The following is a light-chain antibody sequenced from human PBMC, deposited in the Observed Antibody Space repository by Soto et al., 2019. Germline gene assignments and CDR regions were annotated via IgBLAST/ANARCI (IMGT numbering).Light chain of an antibody. CDR3: SSYPSRSTRYV. Sequence: QYALTQPASVSGSPGQSITISCTGTSSDVGGYNYVSWYQQHPGKAPKLMIYDVSNRPSGVSNRFAGSKSGNTASLTISGLQDEDEADYYCSSYPSRSTRYVFGPGTKLTVL. CDR2: DVS. J-gene: IGLJ1*01. V-gene: IGLV2-14*01. CDR1: SSDVGGYNY.